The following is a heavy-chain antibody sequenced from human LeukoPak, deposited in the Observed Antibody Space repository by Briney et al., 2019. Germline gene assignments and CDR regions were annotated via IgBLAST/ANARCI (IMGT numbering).Heavy chain of an antibody. CDR2: INHSGST. CDR3: ARFVDLGYFDY. CDR1: GGSFSGYY. Sequence: PSETLSLTCAVYGGSFSGYYWSWLRQPPGKGLEWIGEINHSGSTNYNPSLKSRVTISVDTSKNQFSLKLSSVTAADTAVYYCARFVDLGYFDYWGQGTLVTVSS. V-gene: IGHV4-34*01. D-gene: IGHD3-16*02. J-gene: IGHJ4*02.